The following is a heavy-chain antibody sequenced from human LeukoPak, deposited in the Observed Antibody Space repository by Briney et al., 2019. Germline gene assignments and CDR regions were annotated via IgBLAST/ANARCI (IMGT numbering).Heavy chain of an antibody. CDR2: ISYDGSNK. Sequence: PGGSLRLSCAASGFTFSRYGMHWVRQAPGKGLEWLAFISYDGSNKYYADSVKGRFIISRDNSKNTLYLQMNSLRAEDTAVYYCAKNGIVVVVPTNWLDPWGQGTLVTVSS. V-gene: IGHV3-30*18. CDR3: AKNGIVVVVPTNWLDP. CDR1: GFTFSRYG. D-gene: IGHD2-15*01. J-gene: IGHJ5*02.